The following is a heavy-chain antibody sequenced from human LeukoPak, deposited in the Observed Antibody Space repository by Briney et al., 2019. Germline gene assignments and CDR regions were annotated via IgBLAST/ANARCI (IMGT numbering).Heavy chain of an antibody. CDR3: ARGSVVPAAVYNWFDP. Sequence: ASVKVSCKASGYTFTSYDINWVRQATGQGLEWMGWMNPNSGNTGYAQKFQGRVTITRNTSISTAYMELSSLRSEDTAVYYCARGSVVPAAVYNWFDPWGQGTLVTVSS. CDR1: GYTFTSYD. CDR2: MNPNSGNT. D-gene: IGHD2-2*01. J-gene: IGHJ5*02. V-gene: IGHV1-8*03.